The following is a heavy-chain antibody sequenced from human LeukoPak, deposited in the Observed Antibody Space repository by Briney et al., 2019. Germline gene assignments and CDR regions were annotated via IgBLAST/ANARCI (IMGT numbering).Heavy chain of an antibody. CDR2: IYSGGST. J-gene: IGHJ6*02. CDR3: ARDLIDWSGTYYYGMDV. Sequence: PGRSLRLSCAASGFTFSSYGMHWVRQAPGKGLEWVSVIYSGGSTYYADSVKGRFTISRDNSKNTLYLQMNSLRAEDTAVYYCARDLIDWSGTYYYGMDVWGQGTTVTVSS. CDR1: GFTFSSYG. V-gene: IGHV3-66*01. D-gene: IGHD3-3*01.